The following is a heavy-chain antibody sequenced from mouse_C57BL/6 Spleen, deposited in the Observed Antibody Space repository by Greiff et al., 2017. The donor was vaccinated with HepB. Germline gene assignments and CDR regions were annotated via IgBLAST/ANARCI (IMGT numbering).Heavy chain of an antibody. CDR3: ARGQLSPFAY. J-gene: IGHJ3*01. CDR2: INPNNGGT. D-gene: IGHD3-2*02. Sequence: EVQLVESGPELVKPGASVKMSCKASGYTFTDYNMHWVKQSHGKSLEWIGYINPNNGGTSYNQKFKGKATLTVNKSSSTAYMELRSLTSEDSAVYYCARGQLSPFAYWGQGTLVTVSA. V-gene: IGHV1-22*01. CDR1: GYTFTDYN.